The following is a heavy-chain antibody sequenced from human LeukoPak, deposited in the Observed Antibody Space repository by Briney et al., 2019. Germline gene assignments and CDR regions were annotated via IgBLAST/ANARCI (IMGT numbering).Heavy chain of an antibody. J-gene: IGHJ3*02. CDR2: IYYSGNT. D-gene: IGHD1-26*01. V-gene: IGHV4-59*02. Sequence: SETLSLTCTVSGNSVSSYHWSWIRQPPGKGLEWIGYIYYSGNTNYNPSLKRRVTMSVDTSRNQFSLKLTSVTAADTAVYYCARDRRSGALDIWGQGTMVTVSS. CDR1: GNSVSSYH. CDR3: ARDRRSGALDI.